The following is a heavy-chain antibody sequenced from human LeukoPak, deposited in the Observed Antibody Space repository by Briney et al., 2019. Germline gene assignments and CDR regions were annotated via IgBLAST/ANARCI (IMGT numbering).Heavy chain of an antibody. Sequence: GGPLRLSCAASGFTFGDYAMNWVRQAPGKGLEWVSVISGSGGGSHYADSVKGRFTISRDNSKNTLYLQMDSLRGEDTAVYYCAKEGAAVMGYFDYWGQGALVIVSS. J-gene: IGHJ4*02. CDR3: AKEGAAVMGYFDY. V-gene: IGHV3-23*01. D-gene: IGHD2-15*01. CDR2: ISGSGGGS. CDR1: GFTFGDYA.